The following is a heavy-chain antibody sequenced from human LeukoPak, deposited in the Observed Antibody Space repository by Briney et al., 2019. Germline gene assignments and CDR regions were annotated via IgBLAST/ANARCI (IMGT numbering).Heavy chain of an antibody. J-gene: IGHJ1*01. CDR1: GFTVSSNY. CDR2: IYSGGST. CDR3: ARKNYYDSSGYHGYFQH. Sequence: GGSLRLSCAASGFTVSSNYMSWVRQAPGTGLEWVSVIYSGGSTYYADSVKGRFTISRDNSKNTLYLQMNSLRAEDTAVYYCARKNYYDSSGYHGYFQHWGQGTLVTVSS. V-gene: IGHV3-66*01. D-gene: IGHD3-22*01.